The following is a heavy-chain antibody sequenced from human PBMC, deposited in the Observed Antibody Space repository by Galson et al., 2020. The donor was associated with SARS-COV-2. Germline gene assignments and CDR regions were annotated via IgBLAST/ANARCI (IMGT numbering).Heavy chain of an antibody. Sequence: SETLSLTCSVSGGSISSGGYSWTWIRQPPGKGLEWIGYVYHSGATHYNPSLKSRLTISVDRSKNQLSLKLTSVTAADTAVYYCARRYTYGLSPYWYLDLWGRGTLVTVSS. J-gene: IGHJ2*01. D-gene: IGHD5-18*01. CDR1: GGSISSGGYS. V-gene: IGHV4-30-2*01. CDR2: VYHSGAT. CDR3: ARRYTYGLSPYWYLDL.